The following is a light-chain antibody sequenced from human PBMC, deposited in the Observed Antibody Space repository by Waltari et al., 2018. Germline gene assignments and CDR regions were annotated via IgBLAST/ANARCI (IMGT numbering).Light chain of an antibody. CDR3: QVWDRDTDHRV. Sequence: PGQTARIPCGGNNIGDKNVHWYQHKPGQAPMVVIYFDHDRPSGIPERFSGSNSGNTATLTISTVEAEDEADYYCQVWDRDTDHRVFGGGTKLTVL. V-gene: IGLV3-21*04. CDR2: FDH. CDR1: NIGDKN. J-gene: IGLJ2*01.